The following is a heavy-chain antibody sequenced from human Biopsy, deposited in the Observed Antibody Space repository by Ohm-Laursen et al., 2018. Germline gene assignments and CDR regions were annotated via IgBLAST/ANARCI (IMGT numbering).Heavy chain of an antibody. V-gene: IGHV4-31*03. D-gene: IGHD5-12*01. CDR1: GVSINGGRYY. CDR2: IFYSANT. CDR3: ARLGSGDYFPTFFDF. Sequence: PSQTLSLTCTVSGVSINGGRYYWNWIRHPPGKGLEWIGSIFYSANTYYNPSLKSRVTISVDTSKNQFSLKLSSVTAADTAVYYCARLGSGDYFPTFFDFWGQGALVTVSS. J-gene: IGHJ4*02.